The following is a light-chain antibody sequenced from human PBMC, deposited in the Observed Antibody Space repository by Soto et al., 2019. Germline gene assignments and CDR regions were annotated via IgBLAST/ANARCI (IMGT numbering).Light chain of an antibody. V-gene: IGKV3-11*01. Sequence: EIVLTHSPATLSLSPGERATLSCRASQSVGGFLAWYQQKSGQAPRLLIYDTSNRATGIPARFSGSGSGTDFTLTISSLEPEDFAIYHGQHRSNWPPMYTFGQGTKLEIK. CDR2: DTS. CDR3: QHRSNWPPMYT. J-gene: IGKJ2*01. CDR1: QSVGGF.